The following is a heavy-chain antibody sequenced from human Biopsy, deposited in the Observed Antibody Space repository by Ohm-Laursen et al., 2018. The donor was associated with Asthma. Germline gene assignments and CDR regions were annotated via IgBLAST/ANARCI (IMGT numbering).Heavy chain of an antibody. J-gene: IGHJ3*02. D-gene: IGHD4-23*01. CDR1: GLTDCTNA. Sequence: SPTLSCAAPGLTDCTNAMSWDRHPPGKGLESAPVIHSGGGTYYADSVQGRVTISRDNSKNTLSLQMNSLRAEDTAVYYCASAYGGSFFSGSFDIWGQGTMVTVSS. V-gene: IGHV3-53*01. CDR2: IHSGGGT. CDR3: ASAYGGSFFSGSFDI.